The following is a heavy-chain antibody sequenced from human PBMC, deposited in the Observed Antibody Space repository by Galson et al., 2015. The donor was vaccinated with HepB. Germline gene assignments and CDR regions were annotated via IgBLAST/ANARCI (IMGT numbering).Heavy chain of an antibody. CDR3: AKDEDFDSTGVLDH. Sequence: SYNMNWVRQAPGKGLDWISYISATGTTIEYAESVKGRFTISRDNFKNTLYLQMNSLRAEDTALYYCAKDEDFDSTGVLDHWGQGTLVVVSS. CDR2: ISATGTTI. J-gene: IGHJ4*02. D-gene: IGHD2-8*02. V-gene: IGHV3-48*01. CDR1: SYN.